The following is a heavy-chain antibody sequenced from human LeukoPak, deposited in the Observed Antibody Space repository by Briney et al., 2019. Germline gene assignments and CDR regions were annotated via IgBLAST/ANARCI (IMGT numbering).Heavy chain of an antibody. CDR2: ISRRDDYT. D-gene: IGHD3-10*01. Sequence: GGSLRLSYAASGFAFSSYAVSCVRQPPGKGLEWVSVISRRDDYTYYADSVKGRFTISRDNYKNTLYLQMNTLRAEDTAVYYCANDYRSGSFHDFWGQGTLVTVSS. J-gene: IGHJ4*02. CDR1: GFAFSSYA. V-gene: IGHV3-23*01. CDR3: ANDYRSGSFHDF.